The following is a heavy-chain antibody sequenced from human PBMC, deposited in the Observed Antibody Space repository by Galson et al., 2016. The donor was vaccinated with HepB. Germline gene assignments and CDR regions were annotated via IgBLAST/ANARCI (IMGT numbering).Heavy chain of an antibody. CDR3: ARRFSNFGAYYFDH. Sequence: QSGAEVKKPGESLKISCKGSGYTFSSSWIAWVRQRPGTGLEWTGTIYPGDSDTRYSPSFQGQVTISVDKSISTAYLQWSSLKASDTAMYYCARRFSNFGAYYFDHWGQGTLATVSS. D-gene: IGHD3-10*01. V-gene: IGHV5-51*01. J-gene: IGHJ4*02. CDR1: GYTFSSSW. CDR2: IYPGDSDT.